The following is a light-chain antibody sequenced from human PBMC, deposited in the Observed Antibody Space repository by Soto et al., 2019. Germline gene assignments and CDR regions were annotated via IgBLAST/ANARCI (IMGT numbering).Light chain of an antibody. V-gene: IGLV2-14*01. Sequence: QAVVTQPASVSGSPGQSITISCTGTSSDVGGYNYVSWYQQHPGKAPKLMIYGVSNRPSGVSDRFSGSKSGITASLTISGLQAEDEADYYCSSYTSRSTYIVFGGGTKVTVL. J-gene: IGLJ2*01. CDR2: GVS. CDR3: SSYTSRSTYIV. CDR1: SSDVGGYNY.